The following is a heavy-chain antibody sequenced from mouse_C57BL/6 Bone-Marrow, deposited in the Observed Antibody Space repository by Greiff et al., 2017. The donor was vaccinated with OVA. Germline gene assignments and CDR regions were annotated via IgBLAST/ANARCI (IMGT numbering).Heavy chain of an antibody. D-gene: IGHD4-1*01. V-gene: IGHV5-6*01. J-gene: IGHJ2*01. Sequence: EVQRVESGGDLVKPGGSLKLSCAASGFTFSSYGMSWVRQTPDKRLEWVATISSGGSYTYYPDSVKGRFTISRDNAKNTLYLQMSSLKSEDTAMYYCARHGTYYFDYWGQGTTLTVSS. CDR3: ARHGTYYFDY. CDR1: GFTFSSYG. CDR2: ISSGGSYT.